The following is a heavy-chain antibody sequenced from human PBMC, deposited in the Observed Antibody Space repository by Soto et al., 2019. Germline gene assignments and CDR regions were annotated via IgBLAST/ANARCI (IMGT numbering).Heavy chain of an antibody. Sequence: SETLSLTCAVSGGSISGSYYYWGWLRQSRGKGPEWSGRVFYTWFTSYNPSLESRCSVSVDTSKNQFSLKVSGVSAADTAVYYCATSQKGYNWNYFDHWGEGALVTASS. CDR2: VFYTWFT. V-gene: IGHV4-39*01. J-gene: IGHJ4*02. CDR1: GGSISGSYYY. CDR3: ATSQKGYNWNYFDH. D-gene: IGHD1-20*01.